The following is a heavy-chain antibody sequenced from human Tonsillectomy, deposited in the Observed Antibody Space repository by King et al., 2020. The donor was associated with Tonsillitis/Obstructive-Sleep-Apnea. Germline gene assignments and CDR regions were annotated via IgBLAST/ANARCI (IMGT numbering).Heavy chain of an antibody. CDR1: GFSFTNAW. J-gene: IGHJ3*01. V-gene: IGHV3-15*01. Sequence: VQLVESGGGLVKTGGSLRLSCAASGFSFTNAWMSWVRQAPGKGLEWVGRIKSKTAVGTTDYAAPVKGRFTISRDDSKNMLYLQMNSLKTEDTASYYCTTDGGIGPRPIFDVWGQGTMVTVSS. CDR3: TTDGGIGPRPIFDV. D-gene: IGHD3-3*01. CDR2: IKSKTAVGTT.